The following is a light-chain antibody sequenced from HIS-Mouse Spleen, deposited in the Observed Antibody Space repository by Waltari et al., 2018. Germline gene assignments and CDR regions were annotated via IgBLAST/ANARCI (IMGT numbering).Light chain of an antibody. J-gene: IGLJ3*02. CDR2: DVS. V-gene: IGLV2-14*03. Sequence: PGQSITISCTGTSTDVGGHNYVSWYPQHPGKAPKLMIYDVSNRPSGVSNRFSGSKSGNTASLTISGLQAEDEADYYCSSYTSSSTRVFGGGTKLTVL. CDR1: STDVGGHNY. CDR3: SSYTSSSTRV.